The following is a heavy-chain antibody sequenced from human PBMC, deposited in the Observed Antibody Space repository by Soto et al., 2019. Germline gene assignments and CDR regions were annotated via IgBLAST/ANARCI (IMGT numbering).Heavy chain of an antibody. V-gene: IGHV4-59*01. CDR1: GGSISSYY. CDR3: ARHGSGSYYKWTDYAY. D-gene: IGHD3-10*01. CDR2: IYYSGST. Sequence: SETLSLTCTVSGGSISSYYWSWIRQPPGKGLEWIGYIYYSGSTNYNPSLKSRVTISVDTSKNQFSLKLSSVTAADTAVYYCARHGSGSYYKWTDYAYWGQGTLVTVSS. J-gene: IGHJ4*02.